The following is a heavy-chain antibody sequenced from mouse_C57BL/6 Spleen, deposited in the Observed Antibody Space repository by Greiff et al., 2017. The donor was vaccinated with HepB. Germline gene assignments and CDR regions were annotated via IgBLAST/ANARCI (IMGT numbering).Heavy chain of an antibody. CDR3: ARGGDYEGFAY. J-gene: IGHJ3*01. Sequence: EVHLVESGGGLVKPGGSLKPSCVASGFTFSSYAMSWVRQTPEKRLEWFATISDVGSYTYYPDNVKGRFTISRDNAKNNLYLQMSHLKSEDTAMDYCARGGDYEGFAYWGQGTLVTVSA. CDR2: ISDVGSYT. D-gene: IGHD2-4*01. V-gene: IGHV5-4*01. CDR1: GFTFSSYA.